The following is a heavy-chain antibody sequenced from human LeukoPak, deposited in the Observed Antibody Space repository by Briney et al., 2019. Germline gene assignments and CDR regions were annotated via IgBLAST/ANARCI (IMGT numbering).Heavy chain of an antibody. J-gene: IGHJ6*03. Sequence: SVTVSCKASGGTFSSYAISWVRQAPGQGLEWMGGIIPIFGTANYAQKFQGRVTITTDEATSTAYMELSSLRSEDTAVYYCASSGAYYYMDVWGKGTTVTVSS. CDR1: GGTFSSYA. D-gene: IGHD1-26*01. V-gene: IGHV1-69*05. CDR2: IIPIFGTA. CDR3: ASSGAYYYMDV.